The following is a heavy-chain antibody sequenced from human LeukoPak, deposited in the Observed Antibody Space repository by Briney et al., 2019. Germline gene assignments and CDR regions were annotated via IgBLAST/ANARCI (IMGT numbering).Heavy chain of an antibody. CDR2: IYSGGST. CDR1: GFTVSSNY. CDR3: ASERRRYCSSTSCYRVPYYYYGMDV. V-gene: IGHV3-66*01. J-gene: IGHJ6*02. Sequence: GGSLRLSCAASGFTVSSNYMSWVRQAPGKGLEWVSVIYSGGSTYYEDCVKGRFTISRDNSKNTLYLQMNSLGAEDTAVYYCASERRRYCSSTSCYRVPYYYYGMDVWGQGTTVTVSS. D-gene: IGHD2-2*01.